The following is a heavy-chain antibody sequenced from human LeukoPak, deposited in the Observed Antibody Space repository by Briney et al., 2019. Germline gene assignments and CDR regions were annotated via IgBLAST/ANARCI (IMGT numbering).Heavy chain of an antibody. Sequence: SETLPLTCTVSGGSISSSSYYWGWIRQPPGKGLEWIGSIYYSGSTYYNPSLKSRVTISVDTSKNQFSLKLSSVTAADTAVYYCARERRVATIGFSCAFDIWGQGTMVTVSS. CDR3: ARERRVATIGFSCAFDI. J-gene: IGHJ3*02. V-gene: IGHV4-39*07. CDR2: IYYSGST. D-gene: IGHD5-12*01. CDR1: GGSISSSSYY.